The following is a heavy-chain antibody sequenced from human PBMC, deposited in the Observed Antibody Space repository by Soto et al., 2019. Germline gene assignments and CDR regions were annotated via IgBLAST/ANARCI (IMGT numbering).Heavy chain of an antibody. CDR2: VYSTGGT. CDR3: GRVTEAAPLPSDFDV. V-gene: IGHV4-39*02. Sequence: PSETLSLTCTVSGTSIKNTNYFLAWIRQPPGKGLEFVGSVYSTGGTYYNPSLKNRLTVSVHTSQNQFSLTLKSVTAADPAVYYCGRVTEAAPLPSDFDVWGQGTRVTVSS. CDR1: GTSIKNTNYF. D-gene: IGHD2-15*01. J-gene: IGHJ4*02.